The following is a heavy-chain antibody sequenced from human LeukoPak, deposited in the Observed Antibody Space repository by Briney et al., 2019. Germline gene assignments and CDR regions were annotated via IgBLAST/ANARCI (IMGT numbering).Heavy chain of an antibody. V-gene: IGHV3-30-3*01. Sequence: GGSLRLSCAASGFTFSNFAIHWVRQAPGKGLEWVAVTSYDGSNKYYADSVKGRFTISRDNSKNTLDLQMNSLRAEDTAVYYCARAENYGWGSYFDYWGQGTLVTVS. D-gene: IGHD3-10*01. CDR1: GFTFSNFA. J-gene: IGHJ4*02. CDR2: TSYDGSNK. CDR3: ARAENYGWGSYFDY.